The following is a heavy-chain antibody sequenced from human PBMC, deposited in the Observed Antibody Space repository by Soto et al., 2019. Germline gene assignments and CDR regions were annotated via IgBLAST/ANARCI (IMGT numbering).Heavy chain of an antibody. CDR3: ARFQRRTLTRSSTSFLFYAMFV. CDR2: IYPGDSDT. Sequence: PGESLKISCKGLGYIFTNYWIGWVRQTPGKGLEWMGIIYPGDSDTRYSPSFQGQVTISADRSISTTYLEWSSLKASDTAMYYCARFQRRTLTRSSTSFLFYAMFVRGQVITVT. D-gene: IGHD6-6*01. V-gene: IGHV5-51*01. J-gene: IGHJ6*02. CDR1: GYIFTNYW.